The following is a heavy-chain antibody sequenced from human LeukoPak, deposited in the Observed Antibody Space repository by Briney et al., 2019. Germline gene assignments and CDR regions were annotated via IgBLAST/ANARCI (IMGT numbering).Heavy chain of an antibody. V-gene: IGHV4-39*01. J-gene: IGHJ4*02. CDR3: ARLPAGSGSLSYFDY. CDR2: IYYSGST. CDR1: GGSISSSSCY. Sequence: PSDTLSLTCTVSGGSISSSSCYWGWIRQPPGKGLEWIGSIYYSGSTYYNPSLKSRVTISVDTSKNQFSLKLSSVTAADTAVYYCARLPAGSGSLSYFDYWGQGTLATVSS. D-gene: IGHD3-10*01.